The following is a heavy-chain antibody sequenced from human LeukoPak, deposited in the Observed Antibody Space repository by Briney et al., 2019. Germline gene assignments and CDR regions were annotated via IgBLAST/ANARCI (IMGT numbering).Heavy chain of an antibody. J-gene: IGHJ6*03. V-gene: IGHV4-34*01. CDR2: INHSGST. CDR1: GGSFSGYY. Sequence: PSETLSLTCTVYGGSFSGYYWSWIRQPPGKGLEWIGEINHSGSTKYNPSLKSRVTISVDTSKNQFSLKLSSVTAADTAVYYCAVRSGSYSYYYYYMDVWGKGTTVTVSS. CDR3: AVRSGSYSYYYYYMDV. D-gene: IGHD3-10*01.